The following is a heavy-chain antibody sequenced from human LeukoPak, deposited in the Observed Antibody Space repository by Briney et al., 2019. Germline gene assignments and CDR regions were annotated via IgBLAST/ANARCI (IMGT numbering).Heavy chain of an antibody. V-gene: IGHV3-21*01. CDR3: ARESGSRSYYCYMDV. CDR1: GFTFSSFS. J-gene: IGHJ6*03. D-gene: IGHD2-2*01. CDR2: ISSTSSYI. Sequence: GGSLRLSCAASGFTFSSFSMNWVRQAPGKGLEWVSSISSTSSYIYYADSVKGRFTISRDKDKNSVYLQMTSLRAEDTAVYYCARESGSRSYYCYMDVWGKGTTVTVSS.